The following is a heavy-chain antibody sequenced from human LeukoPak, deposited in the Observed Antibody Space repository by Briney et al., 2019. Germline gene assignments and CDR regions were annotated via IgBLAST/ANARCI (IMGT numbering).Heavy chain of an antibody. CDR3: ARVPTTVTTLSNYYYYYGMDV. CDR2: IYYSGST. D-gene: IGHD4-17*01. Sequence: PSETLSLTCTVSGGSISSYYWSWIRQPPGKGLEWIGYIYYSGSTNYNPSLKSRVTISVDTSKNQFSLKLSSVTAADTAVYYCARVPTTVTTLSNYYYYYGMDVWGQGTTVTVSS. CDR1: GGSISSYY. J-gene: IGHJ6*02. V-gene: IGHV4-59*01.